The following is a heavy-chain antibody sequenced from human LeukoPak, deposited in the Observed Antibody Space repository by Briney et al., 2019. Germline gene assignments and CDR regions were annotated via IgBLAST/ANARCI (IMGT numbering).Heavy chain of an antibody. D-gene: IGHD2-2*01. J-gene: IGHJ4*02. Sequence: GGSLRLSCAASGFTFSSYGMHSVRQAPGKGLEWVAFIRYDGSNKYYADSVKGRFTISRDNSKNTLYLQMNSLRAEDTAVYYCAKVNKYCSSTSCYYYFDYWGQGTLVTVSS. CDR1: GFTFSSYG. V-gene: IGHV3-30*02. CDR3: AKVNKYCSSTSCYYYFDY. CDR2: IRYDGSNK.